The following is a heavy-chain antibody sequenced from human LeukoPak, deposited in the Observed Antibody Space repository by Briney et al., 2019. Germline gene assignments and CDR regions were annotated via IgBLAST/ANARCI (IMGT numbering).Heavy chain of an antibody. V-gene: IGHV4-31*03. CDR3: ARVSYDFWSGYNNWFDP. CDR2: IYYSGST. J-gene: IGHJ5*02. Sequence: SETLSLTCTVSGGSISSGGYYWSWLRQHPGKGLEWIGYIYYSGSTYYNPSLKSRVTISVDTSKNQFSLKLSSVTAADTAVYYCARVSYDFWSGYNNWFDPWGQGTLVTVSS. CDR1: GGSISSGGYY. D-gene: IGHD3-3*01.